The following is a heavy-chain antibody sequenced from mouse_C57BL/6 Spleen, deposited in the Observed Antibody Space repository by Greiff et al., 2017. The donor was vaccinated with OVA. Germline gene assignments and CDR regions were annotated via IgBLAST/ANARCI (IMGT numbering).Heavy chain of an antibody. D-gene: IGHD4-1*01. V-gene: IGHV1-59*01. CDR2: IDPSDSYT. J-gene: IGHJ2*01. CDR1: GYTFTSYW. CDR3: ARRVGLHYLDY. Sequence: QVQLQQPGAELVRPGTSVKLSCKASGYTFTSYWMHWVKQRPGQGLEWIGVIDPSDSYTNYNQKFKGKATLTVDTSSSTAYMQLSSLTSEDSAVYYCARRVGLHYLDYWGQGTTVTVSS.